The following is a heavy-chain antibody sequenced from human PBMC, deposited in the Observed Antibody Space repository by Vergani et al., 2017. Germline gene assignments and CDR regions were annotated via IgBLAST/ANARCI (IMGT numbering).Heavy chain of an antibody. Sequence: QVQLVESGGGVVQPGRSLRLSCAASGFTFSSYGMHWVRQAPGKGLEWVAVISYDGSNKYYADSVKGRFTISRDNSKNTLYLQMNSLRAEDTAVYYCARGPPDTYYYDSSGLSPVSGWYFDLWGRGTLVTVSS. CDR2: ISYDGSNK. J-gene: IGHJ2*01. D-gene: IGHD3-22*01. CDR1: GFTFSSYG. CDR3: ARGPPDTYYYDSSGLSPVSGWYFDL. V-gene: IGHV3-30*03.